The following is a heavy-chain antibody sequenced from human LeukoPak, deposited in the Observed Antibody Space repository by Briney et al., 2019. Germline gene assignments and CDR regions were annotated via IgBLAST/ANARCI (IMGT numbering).Heavy chain of an antibody. CDR1: GFTFSSYA. V-gene: IGHV3-30*04. CDR2: ISYDGSNK. Sequence: GRSLRLSRAASGFTFSSYAMHWVRQAPGKGLEWVAVISYDGSNKYYADSVKGRFTISRDNSKNTLYLQMNSLRAEDTAVYYCARGRGLASDYWGQGTLVTVSS. CDR3: ARGRGLASDY. J-gene: IGHJ4*02.